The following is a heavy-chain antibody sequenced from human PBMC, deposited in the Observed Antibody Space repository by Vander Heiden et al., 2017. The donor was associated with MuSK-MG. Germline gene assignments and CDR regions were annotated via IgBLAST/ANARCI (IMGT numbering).Heavy chain of an antibody. CDR1: RFTFSDYY. CDR2: MSSSGSTI. CDR3: ARGEYYDFWSGVWNYMDV. V-gene: IGHV3-11*01. Sequence: QVQLLESGGGLVKPGGSLRLSCAASRFTFSDYYRSGMRQAPGKGLEWVSYMSSSGSTIYYADSVKGRFTISRDNAKNSLYLQMNSLRAEDTAVYYCARGEYYDFWSGVWNYMDVWGKGTTVTVSS. J-gene: IGHJ6*03. D-gene: IGHD3-3*01.